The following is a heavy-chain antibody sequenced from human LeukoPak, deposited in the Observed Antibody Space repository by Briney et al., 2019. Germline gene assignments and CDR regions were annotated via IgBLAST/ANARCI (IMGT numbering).Heavy chain of an antibody. V-gene: IGHV5-51*01. CDR1: GYKFTSYW. D-gene: IGHD1-1*01. CDR2: IYPGDSDT. J-gene: IGHJ4*02. Sequence: GESLKISCKGSGYKFTSYWIGWVRQMPGKGLEWMGIIYPGDSDTRYSPSFQGQVTISADKSISTAYLQWSSLKASDIATYYCARGSPCNYIYYLDYWGQGTLVTVSS. CDR3: ARGSPCNYIYYLDY.